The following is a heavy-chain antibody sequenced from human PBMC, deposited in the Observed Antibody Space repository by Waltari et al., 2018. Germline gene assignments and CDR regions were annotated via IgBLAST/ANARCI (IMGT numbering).Heavy chain of an antibody. CDR2: VDPEDGET. D-gene: IGHD3-10*01. CDR1: GYTFTDYY. CDR3: ATGEGYYGSGSYSPFDY. V-gene: IGHV1-69-2*01. J-gene: IGHJ4*02. Sequence: EVQLVQSGAEVKKPGATVKISCKVSGYTFTDYYMHWVQQAPGKGLEWMGLVDPEDGETIYAEKFQCRVTITADTSTDTAYMELSSLRSEDTAVYYCATGEGYYGSGSYSPFDYWGQGTLVTVSS.